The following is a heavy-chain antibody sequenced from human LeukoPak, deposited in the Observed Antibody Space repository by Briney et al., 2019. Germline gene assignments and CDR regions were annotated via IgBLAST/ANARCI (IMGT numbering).Heavy chain of an antibody. V-gene: IGHV4-61*02. J-gene: IGHJ4*02. CDR3: ASSTYYIVATGY. CDR2: IYTSGST. CDR1: GGSISSGSYY. D-gene: IGHD5-12*01. Sequence: PSETLSLTCTVSGGSISSGSYYWSWIRQPAGKGLEWIGRIYTSGSTNYNPSLKSRVTISVDTSKNQFSLKLSSVTAADTAVYYCASSTYYIVATGYWGQGTLVTVSS.